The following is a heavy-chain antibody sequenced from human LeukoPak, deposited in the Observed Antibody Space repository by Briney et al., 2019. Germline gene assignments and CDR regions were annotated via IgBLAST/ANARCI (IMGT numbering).Heavy chain of an antibody. V-gene: IGHV3-30-3*01. J-gene: IGHJ3*02. D-gene: IGHD3-22*01. CDR3: ARGPIVVITPGGNAFDI. CDR2: ISYDGSNK. Sequence: GGSLRLSCAASGFTFSSYAMHSVRQAPGKGLAGVAVISYDGSNKYYADSVKGRFTISRDNSKNTLYLQMNSLRAEDTAVYYCARGPIVVITPGGNAFDIWGQGTMVTVSS. CDR1: GFTFSSYA.